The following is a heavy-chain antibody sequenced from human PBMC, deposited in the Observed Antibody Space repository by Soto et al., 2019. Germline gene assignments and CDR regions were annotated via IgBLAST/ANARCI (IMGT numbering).Heavy chain of an antibody. CDR2: ISYDGRNT. CDR3: AKGYQYSSAWSDF. Sequence: QVQVVESGGGVVQPGKSLRLSCAASGFTLSIHAMHWVRQAPGKGLEWVAVISYDGRNTYYADSVKGRFTISRDNSRSTLFLQMNSLSPEDTAVYYCAKGYQYSSAWSDFWGQGTLVTVSS. V-gene: IGHV3-30*18. J-gene: IGHJ4*02. CDR1: GFTLSIHA. D-gene: IGHD6-19*01.